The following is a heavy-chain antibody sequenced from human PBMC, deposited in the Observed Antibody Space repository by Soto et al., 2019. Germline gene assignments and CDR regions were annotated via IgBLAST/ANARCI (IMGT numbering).Heavy chain of an antibody. D-gene: IGHD3-10*01. V-gene: IGHV1-2*02. Sequence: QVQLVQSGAEVKEPGDSVRVSCEASGYTFTAYYIHWVQQAPGQGLEWMGWINTKFGDTTYAQDFQGRVSMTRDMSISTVYMELSRRTAGDTAIYYGARNLDYYYGPGSGNGHGFWGQGTTVTVFS. CDR1: GYTFTAYY. CDR3: ARNLDYYYGPGSGNGHGF. CDR2: INTKFGDT. J-gene: IGHJ6*02.